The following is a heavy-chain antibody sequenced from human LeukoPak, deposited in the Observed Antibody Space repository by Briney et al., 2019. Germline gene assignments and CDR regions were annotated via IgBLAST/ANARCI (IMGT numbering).Heavy chain of an antibody. D-gene: IGHD6-13*01. Sequence: PGGSLRLSCAASGFTFSSYSMNWVRQAPGKGLEWVSCISSSSSYIYYADSVKGRFTTSRDNAKNSLYLQMNSLRAEDTAVYYCASVGGGAAAGTTFDYWGQGTLVTVSS. CDR1: GFTFSSYS. CDR2: ISSSSSYI. J-gene: IGHJ4*02. CDR3: ASVGGGAAAGTTFDY. V-gene: IGHV3-21*01.